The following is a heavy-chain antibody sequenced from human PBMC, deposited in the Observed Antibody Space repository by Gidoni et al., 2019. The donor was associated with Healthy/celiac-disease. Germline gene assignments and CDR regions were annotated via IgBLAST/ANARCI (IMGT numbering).Heavy chain of an antibody. J-gene: IGHJ3*02. V-gene: IGHV3-23*01. Sequence: EVQRLESGGGWVKPGGSLRLSWAASGFTFGSYAMSWVRPAPGKGLEWFSAIRGSGGSTSYADSVKGRFTISRDNSKNTLYLQMNSLRAEYTAVYYCAKVGTAMVWGHFDIWGQGTMVTVAS. D-gene: IGHD5-18*01. CDR2: IRGSGGST. CDR1: GFTFGSYA. CDR3: AKVGTAMVWGHFDI.